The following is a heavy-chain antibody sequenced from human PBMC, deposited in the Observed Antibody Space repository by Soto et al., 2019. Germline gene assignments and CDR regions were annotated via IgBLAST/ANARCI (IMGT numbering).Heavy chain of an antibody. CDR3: ARRPGYDFWSGYYMTYYYYGMDV. D-gene: IGHD3-3*01. CDR1: GYTFTSYG. V-gene: IGHV1-8*01. CDR2: MNPNSGNT. J-gene: IGHJ6*02. Sequence: QVQLVQSGAEVKKPGASVKVSCKASGYTFTSYGINWVRQATGQGLEWMGWMNPNSGNTGYAQKFQGRVTMTRNTSISTAYMELSSLRSEDTAVYYCARRPGYDFWSGYYMTYYYYGMDVWGQGTTVTVSS.